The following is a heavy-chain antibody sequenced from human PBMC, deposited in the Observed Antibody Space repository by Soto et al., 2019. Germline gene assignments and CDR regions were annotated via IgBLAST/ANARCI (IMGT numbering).Heavy chain of an antibody. D-gene: IGHD3-10*01. CDR1: GASTGSSNW. Sequence: SETLSLTCAGPGASTGSSNWRSSVPQSPGKGLEWIGEIYHSGSTNYNPSLKSRVTISVDKSKNQFSLKLSSVTAADTAVYYCARGSGRQVYNYYGMDVWGQGTTVTVS. V-gene: IGHV4-4*02. J-gene: IGHJ6*02. CDR2: IYHSGST. CDR3: ARGSGRQVYNYYGMDV.